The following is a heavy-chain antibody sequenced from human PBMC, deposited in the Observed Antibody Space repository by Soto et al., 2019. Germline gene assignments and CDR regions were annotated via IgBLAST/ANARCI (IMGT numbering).Heavy chain of an antibody. CDR2: ISGDGGNK. J-gene: IGHJ4*02. Sequence: QVPLVESGGGVVQPGKSLRLSCTASGLTFSSYAVHWVRQAPGKGLEWVSVISGDGGNKYFAESVRGRFLISRDNSKNTVYLQMNSLRHEDTAVYFCARRLTSTVSALGYWGQGTLVTVSS. D-gene: IGHD6-19*01. CDR1: GLTFSSYA. V-gene: IGHV3-30-3*01. CDR3: ARRLTSTVSALGY.